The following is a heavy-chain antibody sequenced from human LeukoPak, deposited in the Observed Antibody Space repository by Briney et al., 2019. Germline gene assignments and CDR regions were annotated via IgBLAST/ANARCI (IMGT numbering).Heavy chain of an antibody. Sequence: SETLSLTCTVSGGSISSYYWSWIRQPPGKGLEWIGYIYYSGSTNYNPSLKSRVTISVDTSKNQFSLKLSSVTAADTAVYYCARQLTEAFDTWGQGTMVTVSS. CDR1: GGSISSYY. V-gene: IGHV4-59*08. CDR2: IYYSGST. CDR3: ARQLTEAFDT. J-gene: IGHJ3*02.